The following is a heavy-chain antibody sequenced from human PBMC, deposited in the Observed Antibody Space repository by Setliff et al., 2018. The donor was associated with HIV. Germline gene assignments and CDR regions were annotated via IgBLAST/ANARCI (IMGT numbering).Heavy chain of an antibody. CDR2: MNPNSGNT. Sequence: ASVKVSCKASGYTFTSYDINWVRQATGQGLEWMGWMNPNSGNTGYAQKFQGSVNMTRDTSISTTYMELSRLRSDDTAVYYCARDPGYKSTWYGVFDIWGQVTMVTVAS. D-gene: IGHD6-13*01. CDR1: GYTFTSYD. CDR3: ARDPGYKSTWYGVFDI. V-gene: IGHV1-8*02. J-gene: IGHJ3*02.